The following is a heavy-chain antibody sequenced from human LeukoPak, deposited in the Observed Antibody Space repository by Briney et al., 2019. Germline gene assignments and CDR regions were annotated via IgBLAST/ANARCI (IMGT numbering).Heavy chain of an antibody. V-gene: IGHV4-28*01. Sequence: SDTLSLTCAVSGYSITSSSWWGWIRQPPGKGLEWIGYIYHSGTTYYDPSLQSRGTMSVDTSKNQFSLKLSSVTAVDTAVYYCARKENVYYYFDYWGQGTLVTVSS. CDR1: GYSITSSSW. D-gene: IGHD3-10*01. CDR2: IYHSGTT. J-gene: IGHJ4*02. CDR3: ARKENVYYYFDY.